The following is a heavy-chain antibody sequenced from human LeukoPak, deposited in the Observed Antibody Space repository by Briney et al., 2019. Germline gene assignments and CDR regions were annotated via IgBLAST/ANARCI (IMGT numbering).Heavy chain of an antibody. CDR1: GYNFPIYW. CDR2: IYPDVSNT. J-gene: IGHJ6*03. V-gene: IGHV5-51*01. CDR3: ARQGAAGKYYYYYMDV. D-gene: IGHD6-13*01. Sequence: GESLKISCQGSGYNFPIYWIGWVRQMPGQGLEWMGFIYPDVSNTLYGPSFQGQVTISADKSINTAYLEWSSLKASDTAIYYCARQGAAGKYYYYYMDVWGKGTTVTVSS.